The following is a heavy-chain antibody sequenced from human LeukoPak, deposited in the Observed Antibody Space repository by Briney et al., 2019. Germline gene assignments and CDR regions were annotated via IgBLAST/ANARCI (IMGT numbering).Heavy chain of an antibody. V-gene: IGHV1-69*04. CDR1: EGTFTSHA. CDR2: IIPVLDIT. D-gene: IGHD3-22*01. Sequence: SSVKVSCKASEGTFTSHAINWVRQAPGQGLEWMGWIIPVLDITNYPQKFQDRVTITADKTTSTAYMELSSLTSEDTAVYYCASPPEYGSGYSFDYWGQGTLVTVSS. CDR3: ASPPEYGSGYSFDY. J-gene: IGHJ4*02.